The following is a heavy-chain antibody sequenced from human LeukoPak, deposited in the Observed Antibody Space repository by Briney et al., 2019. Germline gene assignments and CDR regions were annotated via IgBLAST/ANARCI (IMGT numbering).Heavy chain of an antibody. CDR3: ARITYYYDSSGYLDF. CDR2: IYYSGST. V-gene: IGHV4-39*07. D-gene: IGHD3-22*01. CDR1: GGSISSTRYY. Sequence: SETLSLTCTVSGGSISSTRYYWGWIRQPPGKGLEWIGSIYYSGSTNYNPSLKSRVTISVDTSKNQFSLKLSSVTAADTAVYYCARITYYYDSSGYLDFWGRGTLVTVSS. J-gene: IGHJ4*02.